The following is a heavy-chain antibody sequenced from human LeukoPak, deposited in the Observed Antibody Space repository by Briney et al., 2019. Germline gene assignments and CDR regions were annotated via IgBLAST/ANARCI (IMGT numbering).Heavy chain of an antibody. CDR1: GFTFSSYA. Sequence: GGSLRLSCAASGFTFSSYAMSWVRQAPGKGLEWVSAISGSGGTIYYADSVKGRFTISRDNAKNSLYLQMNSLRAEDTAVYYCARRRGGVAAAIRNYYYYYMDVWGKGTTVTVSS. CDR3: ARRRGGVAAAIRNYYYYYMDV. D-gene: IGHD2-2*02. J-gene: IGHJ6*03. CDR2: ISGSGGTI. V-gene: IGHV3-23*01.